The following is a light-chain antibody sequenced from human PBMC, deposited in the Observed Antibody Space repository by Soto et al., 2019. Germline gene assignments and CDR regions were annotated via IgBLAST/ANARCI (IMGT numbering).Light chain of an antibody. CDR3: QQYGSSKYT. Sequence: EIVLTQSPGTLSLSPGERATLSCRASQSVSSTFLAWYQQKPGQAPRLLIYGASTRAAGIPDRFSGSESGTDFTLTINRLEPEDFAVYYCQQYGSSKYTFGQGTKVEIK. V-gene: IGKV3-20*01. CDR1: QSVSSTF. CDR2: GAS. J-gene: IGKJ2*01.